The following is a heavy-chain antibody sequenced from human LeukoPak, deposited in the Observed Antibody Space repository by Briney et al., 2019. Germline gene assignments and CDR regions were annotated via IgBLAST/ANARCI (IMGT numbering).Heavy chain of an antibody. Sequence: PGGSLRLSCAASGCIFSTNWMSWVRQAPGKGLEWVANINQDGSEEYYVDSVKGRFTISRDNAEKSLYLQMNSLRAEDTAVYYCARAGSSGSVDYWGQGTLVTVSS. CDR1: GCIFSTNW. D-gene: IGHD6-19*01. J-gene: IGHJ4*02. CDR3: ARAGSSGSVDY. V-gene: IGHV3-7*05. CDR2: INQDGSEE.